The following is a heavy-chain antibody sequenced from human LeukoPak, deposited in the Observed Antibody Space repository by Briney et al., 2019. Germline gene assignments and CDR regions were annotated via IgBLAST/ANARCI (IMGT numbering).Heavy chain of an antibody. CDR3: ARSSSSLYNWFDP. CDR1: GYTLTELS. J-gene: IGHJ5*02. Sequence: GASVKVSCKVSGYTLTELSMHWVRQAPGQGLEWMGWISAYNGNTNYAQKLQGRVTMTTDTSTSTAYMELRSLRSDDTAVYYCARSSSSLYNWFDPWGQGTLVTVSS. V-gene: IGHV1-18*01. CDR2: ISAYNGNT. D-gene: IGHD6-13*01.